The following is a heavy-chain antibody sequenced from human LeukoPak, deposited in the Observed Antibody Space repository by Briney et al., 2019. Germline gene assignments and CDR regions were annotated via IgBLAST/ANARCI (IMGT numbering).Heavy chain of an antibody. CDR1: GFTFSSYW. CDR3: ARDSRSSGYYSFHY. Sequence: GGSLRLSCAASGFTFSSYWMSWVRQAPGKGLEWVANIKQDGSEKYYVDSVKGRFTISRDNARNSLYLQMNSLRAEDTAAYYCARDSRSSGYYSFHYWGQGTLVTVSS. CDR2: IKQDGSEK. D-gene: IGHD3-22*01. J-gene: IGHJ4*02. V-gene: IGHV3-7*03.